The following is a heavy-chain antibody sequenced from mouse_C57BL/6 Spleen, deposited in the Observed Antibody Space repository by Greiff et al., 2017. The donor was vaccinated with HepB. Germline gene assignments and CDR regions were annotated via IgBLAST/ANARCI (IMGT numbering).Heavy chain of an antibody. J-gene: IGHJ2*01. CDR2: IDPSDSYT. D-gene: IGHD1-1*01. CDR1: GYTFTSYW. CDR3: ARNIPGDYGGGSVFDD. Sequence: VQLQQPGAELVKPGASVKLSCKASGYTFTSYWMQWVKQRPGQGLEWIGEIDPSDSYTNYNQKFKGKATLTVDTSSSTAYMQLSSLTSEDSAVYYCARNIPGDYGGGSVFDDWGQGTTVTVSS. V-gene: IGHV1-50*01.